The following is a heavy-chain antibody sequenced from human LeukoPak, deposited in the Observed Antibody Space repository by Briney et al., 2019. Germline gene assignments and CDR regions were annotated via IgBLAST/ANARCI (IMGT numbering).Heavy chain of an antibody. J-gene: IGHJ6*03. Sequence: GGSLRLSCAASGFTFSSYAMSWVRQAPGKGLEWVSAISGSGGSTYYADSVKGRFTISRDNSKNTLYLQMNSLRAEDTAVYYCAKAPGGAAAGSYYYYYYMDVWGKGTTVTVSS. CDR2: ISGSGGST. CDR1: GFTFSSYA. D-gene: IGHD6-13*01. CDR3: AKAPGGAAAGSYYYYYYMDV. V-gene: IGHV3-23*01.